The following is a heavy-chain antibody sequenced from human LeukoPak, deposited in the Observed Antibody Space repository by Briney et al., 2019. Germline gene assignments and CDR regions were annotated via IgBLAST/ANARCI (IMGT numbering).Heavy chain of an antibody. D-gene: IGHD6-13*01. Sequence: SETLSLTCTVSGYSISSGYYWGWIRQPPGKGLEWIGSIYHSGSTYYNPSLKSRVTISVDTSKNQFSLKLSSVTAADTAVYYCARKEQPVFDYWGQGTLVTVSS. CDR1: GYSISSGYY. V-gene: IGHV4-38-2*02. J-gene: IGHJ4*02. CDR3: ARKEQPVFDY. CDR2: IYHSGST.